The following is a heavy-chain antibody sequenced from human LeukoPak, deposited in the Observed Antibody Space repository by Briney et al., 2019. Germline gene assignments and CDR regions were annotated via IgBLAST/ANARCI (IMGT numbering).Heavy chain of an antibody. CDR2: INHSGRT. J-gene: IGHJ4*02. CDR3: ARSFQGLFGYSSPDSVFDY. CDR1: GFTLSSYA. D-gene: IGHD6-13*01. Sequence: GSLRLSCAASGFTLSSYATHWIRQPPGKGLEWIGEINHSGRTNYNPSPKSQVPISQDTPQKQFSLKLRTVYPAHTAVYYCARSFQGLFGYSSPDSVFDYWGEGTLVTVSS. V-gene: IGHV4-34*01.